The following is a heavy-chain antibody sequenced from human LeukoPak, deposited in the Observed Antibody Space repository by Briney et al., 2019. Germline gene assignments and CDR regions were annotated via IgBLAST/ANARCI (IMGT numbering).Heavy chain of an antibody. J-gene: IGHJ4*02. CDR1: GYSISSGYY. CDR3: ARVVPAATFDY. V-gene: IGHV4-38-2*01. Sequence: PSETLSLTCAVSGYSISSGYYWAWIRQPPGKGLEWIGNIYHSGSAYYNPSLKSRVTISVDTSMNQFSLKLSSVTAADTAIYYCARVVPAATFDYWGQGTLVAVSS. CDR2: IYHSGSA. D-gene: IGHD2-2*01.